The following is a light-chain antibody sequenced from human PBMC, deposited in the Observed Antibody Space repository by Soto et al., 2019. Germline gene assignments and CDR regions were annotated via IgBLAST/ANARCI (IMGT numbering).Light chain of an antibody. V-gene: IGKV3-20*01. CDR2: GAS. J-gene: IGKJ1*01. CDR1: QSVSSSY. CDR3: QHPHT. Sequence: EIVLTQSPGTLSLSPGERATLSCRASQSVSSSYLAWYQQKPGQAPRLLIYGASSRATGIPDRFSGSGSGTDFALTISRLEPEDFAVYYCQHPHTFGQGTKVDIK.